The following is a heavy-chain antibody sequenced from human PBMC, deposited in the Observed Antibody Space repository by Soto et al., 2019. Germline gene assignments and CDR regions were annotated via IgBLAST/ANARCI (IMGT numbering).Heavy chain of an antibody. CDR1: GFTFSSYG. J-gene: IGHJ4*02. CDR2: ISYDGSNK. Sequence: GGSLRLSCAASGFTFSSYGMHWVRQAPGKGLEWVAVISYDGSNKYYADSVKGRFTISGDNSKNTLYLQMNSLRAEDTAVYYCAKDRPYDVVVPAAILDYWGQGTLVTVSS. V-gene: IGHV3-30*18. D-gene: IGHD2-2*02. CDR3: AKDRPYDVVVPAAILDY.